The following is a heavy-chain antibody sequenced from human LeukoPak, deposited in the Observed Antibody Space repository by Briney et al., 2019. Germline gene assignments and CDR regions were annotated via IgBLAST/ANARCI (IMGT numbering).Heavy chain of an antibody. J-gene: IGHJ5*02. Sequence: PSETLSLTCTVSGGSISSSSYYWGWIRQPPGKGLEWIGSIYYSGSTYYNPSLKSRVTISVDTSKNQFSLKLSSVTAADTAVYYCARWFIVVVPAAIPRVGWFDPWGQGTLVTVSS. CDR1: GGSISSSSYY. V-gene: IGHV4-39*07. D-gene: IGHD2-2*01. CDR2: IYYSGST. CDR3: ARWFIVVVPAAIPRVGWFDP.